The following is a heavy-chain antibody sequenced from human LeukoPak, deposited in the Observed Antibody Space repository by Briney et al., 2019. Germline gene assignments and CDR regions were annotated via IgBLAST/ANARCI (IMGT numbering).Heavy chain of an antibody. CDR1: GYTFTSYY. J-gene: IGHJ5*02. CDR3: ARDEVGATSNWFDP. V-gene: IGHV1-46*01. D-gene: IGHD1-26*01. CDR2: INPTGGST. Sequence: GASVKVSCKASGYTFTSYYMHWVRQAPGQGLEWMGLINPTGGSTGYAQKFQGRVTMTRDMSTSTDYMELSSLRSEDTAIYYCARDEVGATSNWFDPWGQGTLVTVSS.